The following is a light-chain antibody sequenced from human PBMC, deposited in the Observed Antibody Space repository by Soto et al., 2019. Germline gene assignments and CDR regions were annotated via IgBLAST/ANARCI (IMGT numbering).Light chain of an antibody. CDR3: CSYAGSDTFVV. V-gene: IGLV2-11*01. Sequence: QSALTQPRSVSGSPGQSVTISCTGTSSDFGGYKYVSWYQKHPGKAPKLIIYDVTKRPSGVPDRFSGSEYGNTASLTISGLQAEDEADYYCCSYAGSDTFVVFGRGTKLTVL. J-gene: IGLJ2*01. CDR2: DVT. CDR1: SSDFGGYKY.